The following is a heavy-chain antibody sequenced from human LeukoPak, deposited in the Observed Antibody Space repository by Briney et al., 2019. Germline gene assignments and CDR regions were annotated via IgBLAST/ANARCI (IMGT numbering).Heavy chain of an antibody. CDR1: GFTFSSYW. J-gene: IGHJ4*02. V-gene: IGHV3-7*01. CDR3: ARVIIRGIIVGALDY. Sequence: GGSLRLSCAASGFTFSSYWMSWVRQAPGKGLEWVANIKQDGSEKYYVDSVKGRFTTSRDNAKNSLYLQMNSLRAEDTAVYYCARVIIRGIIVGALDYWGQGTLVTVSS. D-gene: IGHD1-26*01. CDR2: IKQDGSEK.